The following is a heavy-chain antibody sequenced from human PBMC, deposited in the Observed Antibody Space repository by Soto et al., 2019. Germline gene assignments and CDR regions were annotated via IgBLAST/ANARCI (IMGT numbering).Heavy chain of an antibody. V-gene: IGHV3-48*03. CDR1: GFTFSSYE. D-gene: IGHD1-26*01. CDR3: TTARGVGALVFDS. Sequence: PGGSLRLSCAASGFTFSSYEMNWVRQAPGKGLEWVSYISSSAATTHYADSVKGRFTISRDNAKNSLFLQMNSLSAEDTALYYCTTARGVGALVFDSWGQGTLVTVSS. CDR2: ISSSAATT. J-gene: IGHJ4*02.